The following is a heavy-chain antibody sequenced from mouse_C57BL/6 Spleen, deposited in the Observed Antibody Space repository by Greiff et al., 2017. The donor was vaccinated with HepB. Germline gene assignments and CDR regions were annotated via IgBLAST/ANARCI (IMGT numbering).Heavy chain of an antibody. V-gene: IGHV1-26*01. J-gene: IGHJ3*01. CDR1: GYTFTDYY. D-gene: IGHD3-2*02. CDR3: ANPPSAQATSWFAY. CDR2: INPNNGGT. Sequence: VQLQQSGPELVKPGASVKISCKASGYTFTDYYMNWVKQSHGKSLEWIGDINPNNGGTSYNQKFKGKATLTVDKSSSTAYMELRSLTSEDSAVYYCANPPSAQATSWFAYWGQGTLVTVSA.